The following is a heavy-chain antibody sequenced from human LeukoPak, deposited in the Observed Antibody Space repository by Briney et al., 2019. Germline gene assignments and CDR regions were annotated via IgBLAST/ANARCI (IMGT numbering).Heavy chain of an antibody. D-gene: IGHD2-2*02. CDR1: GFTFSSYW. J-gene: IGHJ4*02. Sequence: PGGSLRLSCAASGFTFSSYWMHWVRQAPGKGLVWVSRIKSDGSNYYADSVKGRFTNSRDNSKNTLYLQMNSLRAEDTAVYYCAKDALQYYCSSTSCYTHPYWGQGTLVTVSS. V-gene: IGHV3-74*01. CDR3: AKDALQYYCSSTSCYTHPY. CDR2: IKSDGSN.